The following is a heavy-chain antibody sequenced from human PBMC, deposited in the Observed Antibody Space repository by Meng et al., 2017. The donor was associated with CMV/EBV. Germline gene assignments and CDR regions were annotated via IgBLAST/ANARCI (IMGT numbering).Heavy chain of an antibody. CDR2: INHSGST. J-gene: IGHJ6*02. CDR3: ARGRKTYCSSTSCYRYSMDV. Sequence: SQTLSLTCAVYGGSFSGYYWSWIRQPPGKGLEWIGEINHSGSTNYNPSLKSRVTISVDTSKNQFSLKLSSVTAADTAVYYCARGRKTYCSSTSCYRYSMDVWGQGTTVTVSS. CDR1: GGSFSGYY. D-gene: IGHD2-2*01. V-gene: IGHV4-34*01.